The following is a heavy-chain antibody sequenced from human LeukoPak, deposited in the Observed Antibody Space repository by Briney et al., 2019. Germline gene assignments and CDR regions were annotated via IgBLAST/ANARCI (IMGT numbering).Heavy chain of an antibody. CDR1: GGSISSGSYY. V-gene: IGHV4-61*02. CDR2: IYTSGST. D-gene: IGHD1-20*01. Sequence: SETLSLTCTVSGGSISSGSYYWSWIRQPAGKGLEWIGRIYTSGSTNYNPSLKSRVTISVDTSKNQFSLKLSSVTAADTGVYYCARAWYNWNDGLFDIWGQGTMVTVSS. CDR3: ARAWYNWNDGLFDI. J-gene: IGHJ3*02.